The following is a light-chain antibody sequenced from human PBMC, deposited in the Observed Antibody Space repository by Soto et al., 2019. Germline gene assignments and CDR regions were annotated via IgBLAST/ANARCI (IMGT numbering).Light chain of an antibody. CDR3: QQRSNWPRT. V-gene: IGKV3-11*01. CDR2: DAS. CDR1: QSVSSY. Sequence: EIVLTQSPATLSFSPGERATLSCRARQSVSSYLAWYQQKPGQAPRLLIYDASNRATGIPARFSGSGSGTDFTLTISSLEPEDFAVYYCQQRSNWPRTFGPGTKVDIK. J-gene: IGKJ3*01.